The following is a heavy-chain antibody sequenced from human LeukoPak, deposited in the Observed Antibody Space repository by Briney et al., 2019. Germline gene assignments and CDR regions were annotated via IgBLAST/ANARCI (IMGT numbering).Heavy chain of an antibody. J-gene: IGHJ6*02. Sequence: NPGGSLRLSCAASGFTFSSYSMNWVRLAPGRGLEWVSSISSTSSHIYYADSVKGRFTISRDNAKNSLYLQMNSLRAEDTAVYYCARDLLAPPTISAWHYIRGYYYYGMDVWGQGTTVTVSS. V-gene: IGHV3-21*01. D-gene: IGHD3-16*01. CDR2: ISSTSSHI. CDR1: GFTFSSYS. CDR3: ARDLLAPPTISAWHYIRGYYYYGMDV.